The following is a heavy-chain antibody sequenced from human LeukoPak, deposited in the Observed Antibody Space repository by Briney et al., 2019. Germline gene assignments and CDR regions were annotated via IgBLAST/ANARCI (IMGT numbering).Heavy chain of an antibody. Sequence: SVKVSCKASGGTFGSYAISWVRQAPGQGLEWMGGIIPIFGTAKYAQKFQGRVTITADESTSTAYMELSSLRSEDTAVYYCARVAYVWSGLPFGLMDVGGQGTTVTVSS. CDR2: IIPIFGTA. CDR1: GGTFGSYA. CDR3: ARVAYVWSGLPFGLMDV. V-gene: IGHV1-69*13. D-gene: IGHD3-16*01. J-gene: IGHJ6*02.